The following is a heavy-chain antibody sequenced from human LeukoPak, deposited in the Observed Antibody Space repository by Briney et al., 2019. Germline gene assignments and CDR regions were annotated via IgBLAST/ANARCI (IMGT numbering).Heavy chain of an antibody. V-gene: IGHV6-1*01. CDR1: GDSVSSNGVA. Sequence: SQTLSLTCAISGDSVSSNGVAWNWIRQSPSRGLEWLGRTHYASKWFLDYALSVKSRIIINPDTSKNQFFLQLNSVTPEDTAVYYCVRGQFSAFDVWGQGTLVTVSS. J-gene: IGHJ3*01. CDR2: THYASKWFL. CDR3: VRGQFSAFDV.